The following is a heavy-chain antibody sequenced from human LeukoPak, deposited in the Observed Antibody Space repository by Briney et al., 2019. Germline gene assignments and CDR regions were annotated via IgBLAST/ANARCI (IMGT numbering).Heavy chain of an antibody. J-gene: IGHJ4*02. CDR2: FFLKGST. Sequence: SETLSLTCAVYGWFFSGYYWGWIRQPPGKGLEWIGSFFLKGSTYYNPSLMSRVTISVDTSKNQFSLTLSSVTAADTAVYYCARVVRCTSCFDVDYWGQGTLVTVSS. CDR1: GWFFSGYY. CDR3: ARVVRCTSCFDVDY. D-gene: IGHD2-2*01. V-gene: IGHV4-38-2*01.